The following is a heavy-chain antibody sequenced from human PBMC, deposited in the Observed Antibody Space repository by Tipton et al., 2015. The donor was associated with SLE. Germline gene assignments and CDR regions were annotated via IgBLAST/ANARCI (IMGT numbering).Heavy chain of an antibody. Sequence: TLSLTCTVSGASISSHYWTWIRQPPGKGLEWIGFIYPSGSTNYNPSLRSRVTMSIDTSNNQFSLKLISVAAVDTAVYYCARGSPGRSEGHYKDYHYGIDVWGQGTTVTVSS. CDR1: GASISSHY. J-gene: IGHJ6*02. D-gene: IGHD3-9*01. CDR2: IYPSGST. V-gene: IGHV4-4*07. CDR3: ARGSPGRSEGHYKDYHYGIDV.